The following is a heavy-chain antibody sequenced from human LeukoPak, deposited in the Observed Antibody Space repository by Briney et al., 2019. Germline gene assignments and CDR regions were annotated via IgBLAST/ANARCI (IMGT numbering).Heavy chain of an antibody. D-gene: IGHD2-15*01. CDR1: GYTFTSYD. CDR3: ARLPLGYCSGGSCYRVDY. Sequence: GASVKVSCKASGYTFTSYDINWVRQATGQGLEWMGWMNPNSGNTGYAQKFQGRVTMTRNTSISTAYMELSSLRSEDTAVYYYARLPLGYCSGGSCYRVDYWGQGTLVTVSS. J-gene: IGHJ4*02. CDR2: MNPNSGNT. V-gene: IGHV1-8*01.